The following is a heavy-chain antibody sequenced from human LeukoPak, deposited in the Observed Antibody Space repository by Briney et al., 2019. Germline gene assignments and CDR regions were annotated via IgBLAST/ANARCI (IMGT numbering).Heavy chain of an antibody. V-gene: IGHV4-59*01. CDR1: GGSISSYY. J-gene: IGHJ4*02. Sequence: PSETLSLTCTVSGGSISSYYWSWIRQPPGKGLEWIGYIYYSGSTNYNPSLKSRVTISVDTSKNQFSLKLSSVTAADTAVYYCARSPYYFDYWGRGTLVTVSS. CDR3: ARSPYYFDY. CDR2: IYYSGST.